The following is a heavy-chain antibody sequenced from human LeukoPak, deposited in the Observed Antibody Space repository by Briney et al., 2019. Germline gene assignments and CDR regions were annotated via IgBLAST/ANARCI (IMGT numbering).Heavy chain of an antibody. V-gene: IGHV3-48*03. CDR1: GFTFSSYE. CDR3: ARDLGTHGGYDDP. D-gene: IGHD6-19*01. J-gene: IGHJ5*02. CDR2: ISTSDSTT. Sequence: GGSLRLSCAASGFTFSSYEMNWVRQAPGKGLEWVSYISTSDSTTYYADSVKGRFTISRDNAKNSLYLQMDSLRVEDTGIYYCARDLGTHGGYDDPWGQGTLVTVSS.